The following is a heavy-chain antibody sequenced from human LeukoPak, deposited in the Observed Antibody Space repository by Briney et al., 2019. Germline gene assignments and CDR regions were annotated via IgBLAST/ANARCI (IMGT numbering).Heavy chain of an antibody. CDR3: ARETGGWELPPYFDY. Sequence: GGSLRLSCAASGFTFDDYAMHWVRQAPGKGLEWVSGISWNSGSIGYADSVKGRFTISRDNAKNSLYLQMNSLRAEDTAVYYCARETGGWELPPYFDYWGQGTLVTVSS. CDR2: ISWNSGSI. V-gene: IGHV3-9*01. CDR1: GFTFDDYA. J-gene: IGHJ4*02. D-gene: IGHD1-26*01.